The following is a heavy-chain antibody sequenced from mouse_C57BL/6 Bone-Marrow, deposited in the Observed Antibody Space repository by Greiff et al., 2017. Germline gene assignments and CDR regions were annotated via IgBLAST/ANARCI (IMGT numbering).Heavy chain of an antibody. CDR3: ARSTIVTSWFAY. J-gene: IGHJ3*01. Sequence: QVQLQQSGAELVMPGASVKLSCKASGYTFTSYWMHWVKQRPGQGLEWIGEIDPSDSYTNYNQKFKGKFTLTVDKSSSTAYMQLSSLTSEDSAIYYCARSTIVTSWFAYWGQGTLVTVSA. D-gene: IGHD2-2*01. V-gene: IGHV1-69*01. CDR2: IDPSDSYT. CDR1: GYTFTSYW.